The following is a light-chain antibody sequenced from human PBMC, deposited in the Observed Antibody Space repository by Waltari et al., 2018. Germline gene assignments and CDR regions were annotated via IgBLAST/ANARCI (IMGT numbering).Light chain of an antibody. CDR1: SGDIGGSDF. CDR2: DVN. J-gene: IGLJ2*01. V-gene: IGLV2-14*01. CDR3: SSPSTNNVVV. Sequence: QSALTQPASVSASPGQSITISCTGTSGDIGGSDFVSWYQHHPGRAPQVLIFDVNHPPSEMSMRFSRSKSCNTASLTISGLPAEDEADYYSSSPSTNNVVVFGGGTKVTVL.